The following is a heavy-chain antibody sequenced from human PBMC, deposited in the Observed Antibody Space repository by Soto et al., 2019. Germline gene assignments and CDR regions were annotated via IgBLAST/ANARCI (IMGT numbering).Heavy chain of an antibody. CDR3: ARSPLIYSSGWYYFDY. CDR2: IYYSGST. J-gene: IGHJ4*02. CDR1: GGSVSSGSYY. V-gene: IGHV4-61*01. Sequence: SETLSLTCTVSGGSVSSGSYYWSWIRQPPGKGLEWIGYIYYSGSTNYNPSLKSRVTISVDTSKNQFSLKLSSVTAADTAVYYCARSPLIYSSGWYYFDYWGQGTLVTVSS. D-gene: IGHD6-19*01.